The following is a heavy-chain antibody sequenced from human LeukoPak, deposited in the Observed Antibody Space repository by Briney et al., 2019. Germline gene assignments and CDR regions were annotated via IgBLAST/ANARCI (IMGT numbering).Heavy chain of an antibody. Sequence: SETLSLTCTVSGGSISSYYWSWIRQPPGKGLEWIGYIYYSGSTNYNPSLKSRVTISVDTSKNQFSLKLSSVTAADTAVYYCARHGGYDLLTGWGQGTLVTVSS. CDR3: ARHGGYDLLTG. CDR2: IYYSGST. D-gene: IGHD3-9*01. J-gene: IGHJ4*02. V-gene: IGHV4-59*08. CDR1: GGSISSYY.